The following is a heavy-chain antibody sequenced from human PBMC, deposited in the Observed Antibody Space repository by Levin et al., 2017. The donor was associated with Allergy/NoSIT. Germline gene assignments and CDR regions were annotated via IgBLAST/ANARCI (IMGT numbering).Heavy chain of an antibody. J-gene: IGHJ4*02. CDR2: SGSGGST. Sequence: GGSLRLSCAASGFTLRNFAMNWVRQAPGKGLEWVSTSGSGGSTYYADSVKGRFTISRDNSKNTLYLQMNSLRAEDTAVYYCAKALDSGSSGVHYWGQGTLVTVSS. CDR3: AKALDSGSSGVHY. V-gene: IGHV3-23*01. CDR1: GFTLRNFA. D-gene: IGHD6-6*01.